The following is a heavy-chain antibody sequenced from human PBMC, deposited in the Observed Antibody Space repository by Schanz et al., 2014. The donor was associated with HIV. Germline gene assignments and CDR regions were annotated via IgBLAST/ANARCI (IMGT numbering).Heavy chain of an antibody. V-gene: IGHV3-9*01. Sequence: VQLVESGGGMVLPGTSLRLSCAASGISFDDYAMHWVRQAPGKGLEWVSGISWNSGSIGYADSVKGRFTISRDNAKNSLYLQMNSLRAEDTALYYCAKDMGSGSYETFDIWGQGTMVTVSS. CDR1: GISFDDYA. CDR3: AKDMGSGSYETFDI. D-gene: IGHD1-26*01. J-gene: IGHJ3*02. CDR2: ISWNSGSI.